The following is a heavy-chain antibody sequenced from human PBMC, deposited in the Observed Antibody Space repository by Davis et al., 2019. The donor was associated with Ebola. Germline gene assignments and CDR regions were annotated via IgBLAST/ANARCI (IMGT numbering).Heavy chain of an antibody. CDR2: ISYDGSNK. CDR1: GFTFSSYG. J-gene: IGHJ4*02. Sequence: GGSLRLSCAASGFTFSSYGMHWVRQAPGKGLEWVAVISYDGSNKYYADSVKGRFTISRDNSKNTLYLQMNSLRAEDTAVYYCAKVLYSGYDFDYWGQRTLVTVSS. D-gene: IGHD5-12*01. V-gene: IGHV3-30*18. CDR3: AKVLYSGYDFDY.